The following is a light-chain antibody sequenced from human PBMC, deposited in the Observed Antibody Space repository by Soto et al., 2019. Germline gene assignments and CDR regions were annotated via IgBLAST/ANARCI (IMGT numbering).Light chain of an antibody. J-gene: IGLJ1*01. V-gene: IGLV2-8*01. CDR2: EIN. CDR3: SSFAGSNNFPYV. CDR1: SSDVVAYDY. Sequence: QSALTQPPSASGSPGQSVTISFTGTSSDVVAYDYVSWYQQHPGKDPKLMIYEINKRPSGVPDRFSGSKSGNTASLTVSGLQAEDEADYYCSSFAGSNNFPYVFGTGTKVTVL.